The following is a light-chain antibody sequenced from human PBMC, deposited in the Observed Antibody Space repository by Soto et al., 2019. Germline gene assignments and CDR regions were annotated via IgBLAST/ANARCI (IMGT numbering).Light chain of an antibody. Sequence: QSVLTQPPSASGSPGQSVTISCTGTSSDVGGYKYVSWYQQHPGKVPKLIIYDVNKRPSGVPDRFSGSKSGNTASLTVSGLQAEDEADYYCSSYAGSNNVLFGGGTKVTVL. CDR2: DVN. J-gene: IGLJ2*01. CDR1: SSDVGGYKY. CDR3: SSYAGSNNVL. V-gene: IGLV2-8*01.